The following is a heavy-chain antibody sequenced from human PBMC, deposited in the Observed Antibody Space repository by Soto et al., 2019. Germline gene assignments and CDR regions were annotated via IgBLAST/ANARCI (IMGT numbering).Heavy chain of an antibody. V-gene: IGHV1-69*13. J-gene: IGHJ6*02. Sequence: GASVKVSCKASGGTFSSYAISWVRQAPGQGLEWMGGIIPIFGTANYAQKFQGRVTITADESTSTAYMELSSLRSEDTAVYYCARPVKRFLEWLFSPPEHYGMDVWGQGTTVTVSS. CDR1: GGTFSSYA. D-gene: IGHD3-3*01. CDR2: IIPIFGTA. CDR3: ARPVKRFLEWLFSPPEHYGMDV.